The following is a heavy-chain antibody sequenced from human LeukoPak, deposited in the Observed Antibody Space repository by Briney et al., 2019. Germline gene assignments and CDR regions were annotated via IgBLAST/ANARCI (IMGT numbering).Heavy chain of an antibody. CDR1: GFSLIAYS. J-gene: IGHJ6*01. CDR2: ISSGSDTI. D-gene: IGHD5-18*01. Sequence: PGGSLSLSCAASGFSLIAYSMNWVRQTPGKGLEWVSYISSGSDTIYNADSVKGRFTISRDNGKNSLYLQMSSLRDEDTAVYYCARVYIFGFRCMDVWGQGTTVTVSS. V-gene: IGHV3-48*02. CDR3: ARVYIFGFRCMDV.